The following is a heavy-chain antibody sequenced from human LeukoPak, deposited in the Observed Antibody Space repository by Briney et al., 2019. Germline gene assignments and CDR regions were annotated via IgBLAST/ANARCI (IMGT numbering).Heavy chain of an antibody. D-gene: IGHD6-19*01. J-gene: IGHJ3*02. CDR1: GYSFTSYW. CDR2: IYPGDSDT. Sequence: GQSLKISCKGSGYSFTSYWIGWVRQMPGKGLEWMGIIYPGDSDTRYSPSFQGQVTISADKSISTAYLQWSSLKASDTAMYYCARSISSGWSYGAFDIWGQGTMVTVSS. CDR3: ARSISSGWSYGAFDI. V-gene: IGHV5-51*01.